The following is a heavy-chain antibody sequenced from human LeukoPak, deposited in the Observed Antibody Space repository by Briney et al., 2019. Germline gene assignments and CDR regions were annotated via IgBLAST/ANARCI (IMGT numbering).Heavy chain of an antibody. D-gene: IGHD6-6*01. CDR2: ISGSGGST. V-gene: IGHV3-23*01. CDR1: GFTFSSYA. Sequence: GGSLRLSCAASGFTFSSYAMSWVRQAPGKGLEWVSAISGSGGSTYYADSVKGRFTISRDNSKNTLYLQMNSLSAEDTAVYYCAKEDSSSSRYYYYYGMDVWGQGTTVTVSS. J-gene: IGHJ6*02. CDR3: AKEDSSSSRYYYYYGMDV.